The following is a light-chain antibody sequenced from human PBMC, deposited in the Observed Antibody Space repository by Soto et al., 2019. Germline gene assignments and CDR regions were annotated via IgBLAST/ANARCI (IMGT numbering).Light chain of an antibody. Sequence: VMTQSPATLSVSPGERATLSCRASQSVSTNLAWYQQRPGQAPRLIISGAYTRATGIPARFSGSGSGTEFTLTISSLQAEDVAVYYCQQCYNTPYTFGQGTKVEIK. CDR1: QSVSTN. CDR2: GAY. J-gene: IGKJ2*01. V-gene: IGKV3-15*01. CDR3: QQCYNTPYT.